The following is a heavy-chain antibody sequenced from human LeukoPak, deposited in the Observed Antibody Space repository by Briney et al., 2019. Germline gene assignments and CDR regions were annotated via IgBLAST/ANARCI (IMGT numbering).Heavy chain of an antibody. CDR1: GFTFDDYA. Sequence: GGSLRLSCAASGFTFDDYAMHWVRQAPGKGLEWVSLISWEGGSTYYADSVKGRFIISRDNSKNTLYLQMNSLRAEDTAVYYCARDKNWGSAFDIWGQGTMVTVSS. CDR2: ISWEGGST. D-gene: IGHD7-27*01. V-gene: IGHV3-43D*03. CDR3: ARDKNWGSAFDI. J-gene: IGHJ3*02.